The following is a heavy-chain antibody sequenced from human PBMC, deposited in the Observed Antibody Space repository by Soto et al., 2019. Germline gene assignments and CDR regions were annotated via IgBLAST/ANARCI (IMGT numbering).Heavy chain of an antibody. CDR1: GGSISSSSYY. CDR2: IHYSGST. J-gene: IGHJ4*02. CDR3: ARHPHCSSWYFYFDY. V-gene: IGHV4-39*01. D-gene: IGHD6-13*01. Sequence: QLQLQESGPGLVKPSETLSLTCTVSGGSISSSSYYWGWIRQPPGKGLEWIGSIHYSGSTYYNPSLESRGTISVDTSKYQCSRKLSAVTAADTAVYYGARHPHCSSWYFYFDYWGQGTLVTVSS.